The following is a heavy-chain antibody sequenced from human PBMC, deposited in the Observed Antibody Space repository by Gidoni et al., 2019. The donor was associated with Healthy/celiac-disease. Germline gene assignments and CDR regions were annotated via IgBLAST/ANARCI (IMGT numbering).Heavy chain of an antibody. CDR1: GFTFSTYW. CDR2: IKQDGSEK. CDR3: ARDGAITFGGVIVTDAFDI. V-gene: IGHV3-7*01. J-gene: IGHJ3*02. Sequence: EVQLVESGGGLVPPGGSLRPSCAASGFTFSTYWTSWVRQARGKGLEWVANIKQDGSEKYYVDSVKGRFTISRDNAKNSLYLQMNSLRAEDTAVYYCARDGAITFGGVIVTDAFDIWGQGTMVTVSS. D-gene: IGHD3-16*02.